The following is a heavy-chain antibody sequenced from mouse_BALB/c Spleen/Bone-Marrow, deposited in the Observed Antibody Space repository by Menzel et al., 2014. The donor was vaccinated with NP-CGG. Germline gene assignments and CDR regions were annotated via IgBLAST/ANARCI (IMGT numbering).Heavy chain of an antibody. Sequence: EVKLMESGAELVKPGASVKLSCTASGFNIKDTYMHWVKQRPEQGLEWIGRIDPANGNTKYDPKFQGKATTTADTSSNTAYLQLSSLTSEDTAVYYCASSAYSWGQGTLVTVSA. CDR2: IDPANGNT. CDR3: ASSAYS. D-gene: IGHD2-10*01. J-gene: IGHJ3*01. V-gene: IGHV14-3*02. CDR1: GFNIKDTY.